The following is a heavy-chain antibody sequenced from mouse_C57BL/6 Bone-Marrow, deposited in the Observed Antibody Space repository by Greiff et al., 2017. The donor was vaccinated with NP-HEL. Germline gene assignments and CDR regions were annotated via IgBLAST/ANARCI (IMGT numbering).Heavy chain of an antibody. CDR3: TSILILCDYDGAFDV. J-gene: IGHJ1*03. Sequence: EVQLQQSGAELVRPGASVKLSCTASGFNIKDDYMHWVKQRPEQGLEWIGWIDPENGDTEYASKFQGKATITADTSSNTAYLQLSSLTSEDTAVYYCTSILILCDYDGAFDVWGTGTTVTVSS. CDR1: GFNIKDDY. V-gene: IGHV14-4*01. CDR2: IDPENGDT. D-gene: IGHD2-4*01.